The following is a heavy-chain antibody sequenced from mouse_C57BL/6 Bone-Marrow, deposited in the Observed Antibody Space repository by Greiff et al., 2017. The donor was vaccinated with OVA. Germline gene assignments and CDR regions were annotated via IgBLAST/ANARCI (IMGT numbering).Heavy chain of an antibody. Sequence: VQLVESGPELVKPGASVKISCKASGYAFSSSWMNWVKQRPGKGLEWIGRIYPGDGDTNYNGKFKGKATLTADKSSSTAYMQLSSLTSEDSAVYFCVPRYYGSSYFDYWGQGTTLTVSS. CDR3: VPRYYGSSYFDY. CDR2: IYPGDGDT. D-gene: IGHD1-1*01. J-gene: IGHJ2*01. CDR1: GYAFSSSW. V-gene: IGHV1-82*01.